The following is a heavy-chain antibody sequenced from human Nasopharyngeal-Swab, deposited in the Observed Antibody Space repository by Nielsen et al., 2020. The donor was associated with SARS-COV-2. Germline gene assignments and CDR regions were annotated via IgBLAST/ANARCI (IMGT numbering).Heavy chain of an antibody. J-gene: IGHJ4*02. CDR2: IIVNLGMT. Sequence: SVQVSCKVSVGTFSKYAISWVRQAPGQGLEWMGGIIVNLGMTKYAQKFKDSVIINADESPGTAYMELSSLRSEDTAVYYFATWGIGYGENAHATFDSWGQGTQVTVSS. CDR3: ATWGIGYGENAHATFDS. CDR1: VGTFSKYA. D-gene: IGHD4-17*01. V-gene: IGHV1-69*10.